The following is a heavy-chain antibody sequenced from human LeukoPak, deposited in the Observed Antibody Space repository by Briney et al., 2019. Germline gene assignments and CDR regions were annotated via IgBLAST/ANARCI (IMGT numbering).Heavy chain of an antibody. V-gene: IGHV3-30*02. CDR2: IRYDGSNK. J-gene: IGHJ3*01. D-gene: IGHD2-2*01. CDR1: GFTFGSYG. Sequence: QPGGSLRLSCAASGFTFGSYGIHWVRQAPGKGLEWVAFIRYDGSNKYYADSVKGRFTISRDNSKNTLYLQMNSLRAEDTAVYYCAKDRQGCSSTSCWGALDLWGQGTMVTVSS. CDR3: AKDRQGCSSTSCWGALDL.